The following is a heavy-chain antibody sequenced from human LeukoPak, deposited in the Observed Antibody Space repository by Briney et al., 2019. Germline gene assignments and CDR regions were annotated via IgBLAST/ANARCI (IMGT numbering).Heavy chain of an antibody. V-gene: IGHV1-2*02. CDR2: INPNSGGT. Sequence: ASVKVSCKASGGTFSSYAISWVRQAPGQGLEWMGWINPNSGGTNYAQKFQGRVTMTRDTSISTAYMELSRLRSDDTAVYYCATSRGSGSYYRPFDYWGQGTLVTVSS. D-gene: IGHD3-10*01. J-gene: IGHJ4*02. CDR1: GGTFSSYA. CDR3: ATSRGSGSYYRPFDY.